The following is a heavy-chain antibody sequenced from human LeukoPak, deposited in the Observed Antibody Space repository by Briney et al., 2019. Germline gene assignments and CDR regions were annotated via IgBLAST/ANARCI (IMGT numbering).Heavy chain of an antibody. CDR3: AKGNYYDGSGYYYFDY. D-gene: IGHD3-22*01. CDR1: GFTFSSYA. V-gene: IGHV3-23*01. CDR2: ISGSGGST. J-gene: IGHJ4*02. Sequence: PGGSLRLSCAASGFTFSSYAMSWVRQAPGKGLEWVSAISGSGGSTYYADSVKGRFTISRDNSKNPLYVQMNSLRAEDTAVYYCAKGNYYDGSGYYYFDYWGQGTLVTVSS.